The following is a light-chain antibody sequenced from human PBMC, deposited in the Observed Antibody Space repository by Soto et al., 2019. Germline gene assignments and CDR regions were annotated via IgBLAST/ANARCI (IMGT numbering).Light chain of an antibody. V-gene: IGKV1-16*01. CDR1: QDINNF. J-gene: IGKJ4*01. Sequence: DLPMTPSPSSLSASVGGRVTITCRASQDINNFLAWFQQQPGKAPTPLIYSASSLQDGVPSRFSGSGAAKHSLLTSSSLQPEDFATYFCLQYHRFPATFGGGTRVDIE. CDR3: LQYHRFPAT. CDR2: SAS.